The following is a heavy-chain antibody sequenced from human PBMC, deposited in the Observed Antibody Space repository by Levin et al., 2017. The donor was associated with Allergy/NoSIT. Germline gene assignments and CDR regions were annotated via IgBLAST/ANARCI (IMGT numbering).Heavy chain of an antibody. V-gene: IGHV3-23*01. CDR2: ISGSGGST. J-gene: IGHJ6*02. Sequence: GGSLRLSCAASGFTFSSYAMSWVRQAPGKGLEWVSAISGSGGSTYYADSVKGRFTISRDNSKNTLYLQMNSLRAEDTAVYYCAKAEDYDFWSGYYLDGWGQGTTVTVSS. D-gene: IGHD3-3*01. CDR3: AKAEDYDFWSGYYLDG. CDR1: GFTFSSYA.